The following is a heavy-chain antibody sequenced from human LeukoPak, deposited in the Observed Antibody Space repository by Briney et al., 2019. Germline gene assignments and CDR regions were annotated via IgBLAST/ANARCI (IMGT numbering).Heavy chain of an antibody. CDR2: LSRGGDIT. CDR1: GLTFSNHA. CDR3: AQEEVPNDY. Sequence: GGSLRLSCAVSGLTFSNHAMSWVRQAPGRGLEWISALSRGGDITYYADSVRGRFTISRDISKNTLYLQMNSLRADDTAIHYCAQEEVPNDYWGQGTLVTVSS. J-gene: IGHJ4*02. V-gene: IGHV3-23*01.